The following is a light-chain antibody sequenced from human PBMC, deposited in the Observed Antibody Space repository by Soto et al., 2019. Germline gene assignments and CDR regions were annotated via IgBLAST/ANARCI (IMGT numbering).Light chain of an antibody. CDR3: QQYDNYPLT. CDR2: DAS. V-gene: IGKV1-5*01. J-gene: IGKJ1*01. CDR1: QGLRTS. Sequence: DIQMTQSPSTLSASVGDSVTITCRASQGLRTSLAWYQQTVGTAPKLLIYDASTLERGVPSRFSGSGSGTEFTLTISSLQPDDFGTYYCQQYDNYPLTFGQGTKVEVK.